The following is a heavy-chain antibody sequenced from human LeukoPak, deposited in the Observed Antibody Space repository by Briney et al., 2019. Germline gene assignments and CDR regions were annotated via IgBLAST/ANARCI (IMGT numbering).Heavy chain of an antibody. CDR3: ARFHRHQLPKSDY. Sequence: ASVTVSCKTSGYIFTDYDINWVRQATGQGLEWMGWMNPYSGSTGYAQKFQGRVTMTRDTSISTAYMELSSLTSEDRAVYYCARFHRHQLPKSDYWGQGTLSPSPQ. CDR1: GYIFTDYD. V-gene: IGHV1-8*01. CDR2: MNPYSGST. J-gene: IGHJ4*02. D-gene: IGHD1-14*01.